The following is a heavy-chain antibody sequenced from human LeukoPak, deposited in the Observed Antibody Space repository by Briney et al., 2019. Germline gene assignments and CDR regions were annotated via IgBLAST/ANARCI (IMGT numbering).Heavy chain of an antibody. V-gene: IGHV3-21*01. CDR1: GFSFSSYS. J-gene: IGHJ6*03. CDR3: ARGARDLVATIDYYYYYMDV. Sequence: GGSLRLSCAASGFSFSSYSMNWVRQAPGKGLEWVSSISSSSSYIYYADSVKGRFTISRDNAKNSLYLQMNSLRAEDTAVYYCARGARDLVATIDYYYYYMDVWDKGTTVTVSS. CDR2: ISSSSSYI. D-gene: IGHD5-12*01.